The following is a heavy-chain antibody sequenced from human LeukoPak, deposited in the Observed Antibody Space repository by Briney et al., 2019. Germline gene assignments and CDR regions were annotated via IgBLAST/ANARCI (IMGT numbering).Heavy chain of an antibody. CDR1: GGSISSYC. CDR2: IYTSGST. D-gene: IGHD3-3*01. CDR3: ARHDPYYDFWSGYFPGPFDY. V-gene: IGHV4-4*09. J-gene: IGHJ4*02. Sequence: SETLSLTCTVSGGSISSYCGSWIRQPPGKGLEWIGYIYTSGSTNYNPSLKSRVTISVDTSKNQFSLKLSSVTAADTAVYYCARHDPYYDFWSGYFPGPFDYWGQGTLVTVSS.